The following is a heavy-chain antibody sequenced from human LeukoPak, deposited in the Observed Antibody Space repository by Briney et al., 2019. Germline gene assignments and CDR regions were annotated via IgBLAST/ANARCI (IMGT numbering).Heavy chain of an antibody. V-gene: IGHV3-64D*06. D-gene: IGHD7-27*01. CDR1: GGSISDLT. Sequence: GGSLRLSCSVTGGSISDLTMHWVRQAPGKGLEYVSVVNTGGGSTHYGDSVRGRFTVSIDNSKNAVYLQMSSLTSDDTAVYYCVRDLWGFDYWGQGTLVTVSS. J-gene: IGHJ4*02. CDR3: VRDLWGFDY. CDR2: VNTGGGST.